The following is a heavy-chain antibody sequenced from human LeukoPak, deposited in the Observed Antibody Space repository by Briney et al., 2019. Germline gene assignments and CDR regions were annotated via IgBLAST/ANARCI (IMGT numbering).Heavy chain of an antibody. CDR1: GGSFSGYY. Sequence: SETLSLTCAVYGGSFSGYYWSWIRQPPGKGLEWIGEINHIGSTNYNPSLKSRVTISVDTSKNQFSLKLSSVTAADTAVYYCARGSRSHDYVWGSYRPFDYWGQGTLVTVSS. V-gene: IGHV4-34*01. CDR3: ARGSRSHDYVWGSYRPFDY. D-gene: IGHD3-16*02. J-gene: IGHJ4*02. CDR2: INHIGST.